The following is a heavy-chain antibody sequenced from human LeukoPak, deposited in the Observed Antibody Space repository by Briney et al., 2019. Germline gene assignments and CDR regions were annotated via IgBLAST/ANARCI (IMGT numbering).Heavy chain of an antibody. CDR3: ARDRTRVGGYYYYYMDV. CDR2: INPSGGST. CDR1: GYTFTSYY. J-gene: IGHJ6*03. V-gene: IGHV1-46*01. Sequence: ASVKVSCKASGYTFTSYYMHWVRQAPGQGLEWMGIINPSGGSTSYAQKFQGRVTMTRDMSTSTVYMELSSLGSEDTAVYYCARDRTRVGGYYYYYMDVWGKGTTVTVSS. D-gene: IGHD1-26*01.